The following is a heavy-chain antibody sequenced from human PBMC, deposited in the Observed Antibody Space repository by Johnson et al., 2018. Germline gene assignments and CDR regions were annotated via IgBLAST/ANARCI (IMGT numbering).Heavy chain of an antibody. Sequence: EVQLVESGGGLVQXGGSLRLSCAASGFTFSSYAMSWVRQAPGKGLEWVSAISGSGGSTYYADSVKGRFAISLDNSKNTLYLQMNSLRAEDTAVYYCAKGGDVLLWLGDDAFDIWGQGTMVTVSS. V-gene: IGHV3-23*04. D-gene: IGHD3-10*01. CDR1: GFTFSSYA. CDR3: AKGGDVLLWLGDDAFDI. CDR2: ISGSGGST. J-gene: IGHJ3*02.